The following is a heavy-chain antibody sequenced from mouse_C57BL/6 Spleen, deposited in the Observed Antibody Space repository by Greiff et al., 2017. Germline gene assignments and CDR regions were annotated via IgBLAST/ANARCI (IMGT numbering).Heavy chain of an antibody. CDR3: AREGGYSNYDV. Sequence: EVHLVESGGGLVKPGGSLKLSCAASGFTFSSYAMSWVRQTPEKRLEWVATISDGGSYTYYPDNVKGRFTISRDNAKNNLYLQMSHLKSEDTAMYYCAREGGYSNYDVWGTGTTVTVSS. D-gene: IGHD2-5*01. J-gene: IGHJ1*03. V-gene: IGHV5-4*01. CDR2: ISDGGSYT. CDR1: GFTFSSYA.